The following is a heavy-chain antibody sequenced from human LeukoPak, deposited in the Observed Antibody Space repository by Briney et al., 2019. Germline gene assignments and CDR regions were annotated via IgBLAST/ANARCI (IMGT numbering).Heavy chain of an antibody. CDR2: ISNDGINK. CDR1: GFTFSSYA. CDR3: ASWPVGWYGEDS. J-gene: IGHJ4*02. Sequence: GGSLRLSCAASGFTFSSYAMHWVRQAPGKGLEWVAVISNDGINKYYADSVKGRFTISRDNSKNTLCLQMNSLRVEDTAVYYCASWPVGWYGEDSWGQGTLVTVSS. D-gene: IGHD6-19*01. V-gene: IGHV3-30-3*01.